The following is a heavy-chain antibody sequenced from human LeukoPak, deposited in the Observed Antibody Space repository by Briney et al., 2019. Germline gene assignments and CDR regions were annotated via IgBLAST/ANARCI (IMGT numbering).Heavy chain of an antibody. J-gene: IGHJ4*02. CDR2: LYTSGSM. Sequence: SETLSLTCTVSGGSISSGSYDWYWIRQPAGKGLEWIGHLYTSGSMSYNPSLKSRVTISVDTSKNQFSLKLTSVTAADTAVYYCARLYGNYQNYFDYWGQGTLVTVSS. V-gene: IGHV4-61*09. CDR1: GGSISSGSYD. CDR3: ARLYGNYQNYFDY. D-gene: IGHD1-7*01.